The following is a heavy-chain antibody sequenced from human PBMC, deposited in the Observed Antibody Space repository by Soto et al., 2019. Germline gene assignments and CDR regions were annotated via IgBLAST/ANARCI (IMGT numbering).Heavy chain of an antibody. D-gene: IGHD1-1*01. CDR2: ISWNSGSI. Sequence: GGSLRLSCAASGFTFDDYAMHWVRQAPGKGLEWVSGISWNSGSIGYADPVKGRFTISRDNAKNSLYLQMNSLRAEDTALYYCAKVQLDYYYGMDVWGQGTTVTVSS. J-gene: IGHJ6*02. CDR1: GFTFDDYA. CDR3: AKVQLDYYYGMDV. V-gene: IGHV3-9*01.